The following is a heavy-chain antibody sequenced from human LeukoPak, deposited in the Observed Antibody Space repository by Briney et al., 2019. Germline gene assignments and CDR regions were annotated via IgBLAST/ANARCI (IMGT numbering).Heavy chain of an antibody. CDR1: GGSTSSYY. J-gene: IGHJ5*02. V-gene: IGHV4-4*07. CDR2: IYTSGSTYTSGST. CDR3: ARDYDSSGYLP. D-gene: IGHD3-22*01. Sequence: SETLSLTCTVPGGSTSSYYWSWIRQPAGKGLEWIGRIYTSGSTYTSGSTNYNPSLKSRVTISVDKSKNQFSLKLSSVTAADTAVYYCARDYDSSGYLPWGQGTLVTVSS.